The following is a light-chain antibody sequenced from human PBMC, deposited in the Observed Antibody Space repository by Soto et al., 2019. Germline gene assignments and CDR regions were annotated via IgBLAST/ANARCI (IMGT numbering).Light chain of an antibody. Sequence: QSALTQPASVSGSPGQSITISCTGTSSDVGGYNYVSWYQQHPGKAPKLMIYDVSNRPSGVSNRFSGSKSGNTASLTISGLQAEDEADYYCSSYISSSTRVFGGGTKDRP. V-gene: IGLV2-14*01. CDR1: SSDVGGYNY. CDR3: SSYISSSTRV. CDR2: DVS. J-gene: IGLJ2*01.